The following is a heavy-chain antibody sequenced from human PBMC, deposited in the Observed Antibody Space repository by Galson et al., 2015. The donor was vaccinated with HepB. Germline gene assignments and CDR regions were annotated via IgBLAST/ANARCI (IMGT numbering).Heavy chain of an antibody. CDR3: AADQPEWLSYSAGRYYYGMDV. CDR1: GFTFTSSA. CDR2: IVVGSGNT. D-gene: IGHD3-3*01. Sequence: SVKVSCKASGFTFTSSAMQWVRQARGQRLEWIGWIVVGSGNTNYAQKFQERVTITRDMSTSTAYMELSSLRSEDTAVYYCAADQPEWLSYSAGRYYYGMDVWGQGTTVTVSS. J-gene: IGHJ6*02. V-gene: IGHV1-58*02.